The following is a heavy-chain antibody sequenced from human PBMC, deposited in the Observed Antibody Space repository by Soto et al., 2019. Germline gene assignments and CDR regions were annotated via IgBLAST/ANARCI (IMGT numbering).Heavy chain of an antibody. D-gene: IGHD3-10*01. V-gene: IGHV3-11*06. CDR2: ISSSSSYT. J-gene: IGHJ4*02. CDR1: GFTFSDYY. Sequence: GGSLRLSCAASGFTFSDYYMSWIRQAPGKGPEWVSYISSSSSYTNYADPVKGRFTISRDNAKNSMYLQMNSLRAEDTAVYYCARGHIYFDYWGQGTLVTVSS. CDR3: ARGHIYFDY.